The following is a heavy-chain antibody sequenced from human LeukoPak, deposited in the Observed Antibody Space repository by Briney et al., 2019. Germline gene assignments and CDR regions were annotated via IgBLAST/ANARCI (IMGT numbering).Heavy chain of an antibody. J-gene: IGHJ1*01. CDR1: GFTVSSNY. CDR2: IYSGGST. Sequence: GGSLRLSCAASGFTVSSNYTSWVRQAPGKGLEWVSVIYSGGSTYYADSVKGRFTISRDNSKNTLYLQMNSLRAEDTAVYYCARNDYSNNEYFQHWGQGTLVTVSS. D-gene: IGHD4-11*01. CDR3: ARNDYSNNEYFQH. V-gene: IGHV3-66*01.